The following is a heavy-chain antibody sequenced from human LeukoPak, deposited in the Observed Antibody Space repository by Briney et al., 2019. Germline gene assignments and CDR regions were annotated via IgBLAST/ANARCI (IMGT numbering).Heavy chain of an antibody. V-gene: IGHV3-30*18. D-gene: IGHD5-18*01. CDR2: ISYDGSNK. J-gene: IGHJ4*02. CDR1: GFTFSSYG. CDR3: VKWDTAMGEDY. Sequence: GGSLRLSCAASGFTFSSYGMHWVRQAPGKGLEWVAVISYDGSNKYYADSVKGRFTISRDNSKNTLYLQMNSLRAEDTAVYYCVKWDTAMGEDYWGQGTLVTVSS.